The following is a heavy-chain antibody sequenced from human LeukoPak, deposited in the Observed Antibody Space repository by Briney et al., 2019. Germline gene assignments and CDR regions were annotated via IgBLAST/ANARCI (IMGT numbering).Heavy chain of an antibody. CDR2: IYHSGST. CDR3: AVAMVRGPLDYYYYMDV. V-gene: IGHV4-39*07. Sequence: PSETLSLTCTVSGGSISSSSYYWGWIRQPPGKGLEWIGEIYHSGSTNYNPSLKSRVTISVDKSKNQFSLKLSSVTAADTAVYYCAVAMVRGPLDYYYYMDVWGKGTTVTISS. J-gene: IGHJ6*03. CDR1: GGSISSSSYY. D-gene: IGHD3-10*01.